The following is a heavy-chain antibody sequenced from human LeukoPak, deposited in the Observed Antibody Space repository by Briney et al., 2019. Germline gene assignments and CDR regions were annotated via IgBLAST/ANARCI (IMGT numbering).Heavy chain of an antibody. D-gene: IGHD6-13*01. V-gene: IGHV1-2*02. CDR2: INPNNGGT. J-gene: IGHJ6*02. Sequence: GASVKVSCKASGYTFTGHYIHWVRQAPGQGLEWMGWINPNNGGTSYAQKFQGRVSLTRDTSISTSYMEVSRLRSDDTALYYCARDRVPFYSSTFKDYYLQYGLDLWGQGTTVTVSS. CDR1: GYTFTGHY. CDR3: ARDRVPFYSSTFKDYYLQYGLDL.